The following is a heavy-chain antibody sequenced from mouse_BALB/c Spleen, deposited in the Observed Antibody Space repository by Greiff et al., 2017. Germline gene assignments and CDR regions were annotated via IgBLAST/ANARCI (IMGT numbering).Heavy chain of an antibody. J-gene: IGHJ4*01. CDR1: GFAFSSYD. D-gene: IGHD2-3*01. CDR3: ARHDGYYYYAMDY. V-gene: IGHV5-12-1*01. Sequence: EVMLVESGGGLVKPGGSLKLSCAASGFAFSSYDMSWVRQTPEKRLEWVAYISSGGGSTYYPDTVKGRFTISRDNAKNTLYLQMSSLKSEDTAMYYCARHDGYYYYAMDYWGQGTSVTVSS. CDR2: ISSGGGST.